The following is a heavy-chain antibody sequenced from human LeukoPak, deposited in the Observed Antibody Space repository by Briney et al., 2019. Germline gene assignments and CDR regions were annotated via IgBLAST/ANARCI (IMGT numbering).Heavy chain of an antibody. CDR1: GFTFNNYA. V-gene: IGHV3-23*01. CDR2: ISGSGVST. D-gene: IGHD6-13*01. CDR3: AKGVQQLVRYSFDS. J-gene: IGHJ4*02. Sequence: GGSLRLSCAASGFTFNNYAMNWVRQAPGKGLEWVSAISGSGVSTYYADSVKGRFTISRDNSRNTLYLQMNSLRAEDTAVYYCAKGVQQLVRYSFDSWGQGTLVTVSS.